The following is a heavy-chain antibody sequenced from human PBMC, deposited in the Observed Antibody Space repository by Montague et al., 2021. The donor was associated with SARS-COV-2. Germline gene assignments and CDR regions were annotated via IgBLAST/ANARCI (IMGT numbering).Heavy chain of an antibody. CDR1: GGSISSSSYY. Sequence: SETRSLTCTVSGGSISSSSYYWGWIRQPPGKGLEWIGSIYYSGSTYYNPSLKSRVTISVDTSKNQFSLKLSSVTAADTAVYYCARHGKGSDYDILTGYYYYYYMDVWGKGTTVTVSS. CDR3: ARHGKGSDYDILTGYYYYYYMDV. V-gene: IGHV4-39*01. CDR2: IYYSGST. D-gene: IGHD3-9*01. J-gene: IGHJ6*03.